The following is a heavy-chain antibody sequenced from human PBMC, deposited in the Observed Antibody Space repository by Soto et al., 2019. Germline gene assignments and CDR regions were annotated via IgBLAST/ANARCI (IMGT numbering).Heavy chain of an antibody. J-gene: IGHJ4*02. CDR1: GGAFGRYS. Sequence: ASVKVSCKASGGAFGRYSVSWVRQAPGQGLEWIGGVIPVFNTSNYSLKFQGRVAIFADLSTSTVFMELRSLRSEDTALYCCARGDEMTAVTIFEYWGQGTLVTVSS. D-gene: IGHD4-17*01. CDR2: VIPVFNTS. CDR3: ARGDEMTAVTIFEY. V-gene: IGHV1-69*13.